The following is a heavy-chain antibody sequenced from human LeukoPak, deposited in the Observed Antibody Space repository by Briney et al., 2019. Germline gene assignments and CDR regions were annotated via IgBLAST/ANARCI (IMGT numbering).Heavy chain of an antibody. CDR3: AKDHSGWYGGFDY. CDR2: ISWNSGSI. Sequence: GGSLRLSCAASGFTVSSNYMNWVRQAPGKGLEWVSGISWNSGSIGYADSVKGRFTISRDNAKNSLYLQMNSLRAEDTALYYCAKDHSGWYGGFDYWGQGTLVTVSS. CDR1: GFTVSSNY. V-gene: IGHV3-9*01. J-gene: IGHJ4*02. D-gene: IGHD6-19*01.